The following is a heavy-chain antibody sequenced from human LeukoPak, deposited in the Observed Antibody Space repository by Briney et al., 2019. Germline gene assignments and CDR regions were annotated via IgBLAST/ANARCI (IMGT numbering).Heavy chain of an antibody. CDR3: ARMMTDFDGSGHDIQRGAFDI. V-gene: IGHV3-30*04. CDR1: GFTFNRYR. Sequence: PGGALRLSCAASGFTFNRYRLHWVRHAPGKGLEWVAVISYDGRYQFYADSVKGRFTVSRDNSKNTLSLQMNSLRAEDTAVYHCARMMTDFDGSGHDIQRGAFDIWGQGTMVTVSS. J-gene: IGHJ3*02. D-gene: IGHD3-22*01. CDR2: ISYDGRYQ.